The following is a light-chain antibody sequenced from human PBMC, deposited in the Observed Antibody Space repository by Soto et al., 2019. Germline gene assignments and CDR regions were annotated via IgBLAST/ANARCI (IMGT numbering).Light chain of an antibody. J-gene: IGKJ1*01. V-gene: IGKV3-11*01. CDR3: QQYSDSSGA. CDR1: QSVSSY. CDR2: DAS. Sequence: EIVLTQSPATLSLSPGERATLSCRASQSVSSYLAWYQQKPGQAPRLLIYDASNRATGIPARFSGSGSGTDFTLTISSLQPDDFATYYCQQYSDSSGAFGQGTRVEIK.